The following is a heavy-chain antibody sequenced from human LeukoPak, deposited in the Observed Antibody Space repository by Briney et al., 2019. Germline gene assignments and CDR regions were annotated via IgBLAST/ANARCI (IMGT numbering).Heavy chain of an antibody. CDR3: AKTYCSSTSCAELDY. Sequence: ASVKVSCKASGYTFTSYGISWVRQAPGQRLEWMGWINAGNGNTKYSQKFQGRVTITRDTSASTAYMELSSLRSEDTAVYYCAKTYCSSTSCAELDYWGQGTLVTVSS. J-gene: IGHJ4*02. CDR2: INAGNGNT. CDR1: GYTFTSYG. V-gene: IGHV1-3*01. D-gene: IGHD2-2*01.